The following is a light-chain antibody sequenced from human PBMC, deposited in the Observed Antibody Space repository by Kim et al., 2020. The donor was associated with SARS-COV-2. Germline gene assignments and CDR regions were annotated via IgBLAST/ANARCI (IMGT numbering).Light chain of an antibody. CDR3: QQYNNWPPWT. CDR1: QSLRSN. Sequence: SPGERATLSCRASQSLRSNLAWYQQKPGQAPRLLIYGASTRATGIPARFSGGGSGTDFTLTISSLQSEDFAVYFCQQYNNWPPWTFGQGTKVDIK. CDR2: GAS. J-gene: IGKJ1*01. V-gene: IGKV3-15*01.